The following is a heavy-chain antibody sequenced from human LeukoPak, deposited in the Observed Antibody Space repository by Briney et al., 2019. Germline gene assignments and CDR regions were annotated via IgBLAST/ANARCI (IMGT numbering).Heavy chain of an antibody. CDR2: ISGSGGST. J-gene: IGHJ3*02. CDR1: GFTFSSYA. CDR3: AKDAYYYDSSCLNDAFDI. Sequence: GGSQRLSCAASGFTFSSYAMSWVRQAPGKGLEWVSAISGSGGSTYYADSVEGRFTISRDNSKNTLYLQMNSLRAEDTAVYYCAKDAYYYDSSCLNDAFDIWGQGTMVTVSS. D-gene: IGHD3-22*01. V-gene: IGHV3-23*01.